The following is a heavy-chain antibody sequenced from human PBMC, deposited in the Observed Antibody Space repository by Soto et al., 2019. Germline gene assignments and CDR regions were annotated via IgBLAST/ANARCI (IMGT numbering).Heavy chain of an antibody. V-gene: IGHV1-18*01. CDR1: GYIFSNYG. Sequence: QVHLVQSGAEVKKPGASVKVSCKASGYIFSNYGISWVRQAPGQGLEWMGWISTYNANTYYAQKFQGRVTMTTDTSKRPAYMEMRSLRSDDTAVFYCARARDGSSWSSAESLQYWGQGTLVTVSS. J-gene: IGHJ1*01. D-gene: IGHD6-13*01. CDR2: ISTYNANT. CDR3: ARARDGSSWSSAESLQY.